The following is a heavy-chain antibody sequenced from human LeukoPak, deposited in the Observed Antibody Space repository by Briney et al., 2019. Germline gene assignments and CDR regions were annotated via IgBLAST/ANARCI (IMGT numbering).Heavy chain of an antibody. CDR2: IYTSGST. V-gene: IGHV4-61*02. J-gene: IGHJ6*03. D-gene: IGHD2-15*01. CDR1: GGSISSGSYY. CDR3: ARDSMVGGYYYYYMDV. Sequence: PSQTLSLTYTVSGGSISSGSYYWSWIRQPAGKGLEWIGRIYTSGSTNYNPSLKSRVTISVDTSKNQFSLKLSSVTAADTAVYYCARDSMVGGYYYYYMDVWGKGTTVTISS.